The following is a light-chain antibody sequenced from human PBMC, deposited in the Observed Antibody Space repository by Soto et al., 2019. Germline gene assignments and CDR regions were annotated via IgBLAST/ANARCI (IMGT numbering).Light chain of an antibody. CDR2: AAS. V-gene: IGKV1-39*01. CDR1: QSISSY. CDR3: QQSYSTPYT. Sequence: DIQMTQSPSSLSASVGDRATITCRASQSISSYLNWYQQKPGKAPKLLIYAASSLQSGVPSRFSGSGSGTDFTLTISSLQPEDFATYYCQQSYSTPYTFGQGTQLEIK. J-gene: IGKJ2*01.